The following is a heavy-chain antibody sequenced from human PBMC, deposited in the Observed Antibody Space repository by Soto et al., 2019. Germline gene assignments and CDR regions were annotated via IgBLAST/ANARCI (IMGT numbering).Heavy chain of an antibody. CDR1: GFTFSSYA. Sequence: EVQLLESGGGLVQPGGSLSLSCAASGFTFSSYAMSWVRQAPGKGLEWVSAISGSGGSTYYADSVKGRFTISRDNSKNTLYRQMNSLRAEDTAVYYCAKDRDVLRFLEWLNGEFDYWGQGTLVTVSS. V-gene: IGHV3-23*01. J-gene: IGHJ4*02. CDR3: AKDRDVLRFLEWLNGEFDY. CDR2: ISGSGGST. D-gene: IGHD3-3*01.